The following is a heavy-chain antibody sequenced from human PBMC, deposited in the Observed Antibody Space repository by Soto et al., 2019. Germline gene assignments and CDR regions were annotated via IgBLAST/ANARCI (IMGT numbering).Heavy chain of an antibody. CDR1: GGSFTGYY. J-gene: IGHJ4*02. Sequence: QVQLQQWGAGLLKPSETLSLTCAVNGGSFTGYYWSWVRQPPGKGLEWIGEVKDGGVTNYSPSLRSRVTISSAAPKHQSSLKLTSVTAAATAVYYCTRGQEGVVATHWDQGTLVTVSS. CDR3: TRGQEGVVATH. V-gene: IGHV4-34*01. D-gene: IGHD5-12*01. CDR2: VKDGGVT.